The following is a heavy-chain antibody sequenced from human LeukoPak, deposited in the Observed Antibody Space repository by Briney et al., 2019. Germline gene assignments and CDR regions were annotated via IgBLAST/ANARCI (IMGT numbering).Heavy chain of an antibody. CDR2: ISSNGGST. V-gene: IGHV3-64*02. CDR3: ARDRSTGELLRSGPFDY. CDR1: GFTFSSYA. Sequence: GGSLRLSCAASGFTFSSYAMHWVRQAPGKGLEYVSAISSNGGSTYYADSVKGRFTISRDNSKNTLCLQMGSLRAEDMAVYYCARDRSTGELLRSGPFDYWGQGTLVTVSS. J-gene: IGHJ4*02. D-gene: IGHD1-26*01.